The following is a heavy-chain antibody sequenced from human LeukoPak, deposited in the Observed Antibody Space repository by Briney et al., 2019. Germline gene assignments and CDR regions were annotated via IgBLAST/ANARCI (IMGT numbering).Heavy chain of an antibody. CDR1: GFTFDNFA. Sequence: GGSLRLSCAASGFTFDNFAMNWVRQAPGKGLEWVCRISGSGARSHYADYVKGRLTIYRDNSKNTLYLQMRSLRAEDTAVYYCAGGDGVTDVSCFDHWGQETLVTVSS. CDR2: ISGSGARS. CDR3: AGGDGVTDVSCFDH. D-gene: IGHD3-16*01. J-gene: IGHJ4*02. V-gene: IGHV3-23*01.